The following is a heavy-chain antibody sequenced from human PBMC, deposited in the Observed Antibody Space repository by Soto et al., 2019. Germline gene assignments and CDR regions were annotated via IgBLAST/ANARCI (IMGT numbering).Heavy chain of an antibody. CDR3: ALIPVRFSTFYPDMDV. CDR1: GGSLSVYY. J-gene: IGHJ6*03. V-gene: IGHV4-34*02. CDR2: INHSGST. D-gene: IGHD3-3*01. Sequence: QVQLQQWGAGLLKPSETLSLTCGVYGGSLSVYYWSWIRQSPGKGLEWIGEINHSGSTNYNPSFKSRVTISVDTSKNQFPVKLPSVTAADTAVDYCALIPVRFSTFYPDMDVWGGGTTVTVSS.